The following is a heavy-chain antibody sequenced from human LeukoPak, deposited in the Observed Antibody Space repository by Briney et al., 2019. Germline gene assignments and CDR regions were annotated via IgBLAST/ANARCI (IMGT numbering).Heavy chain of an antibody. V-gene: IGHV3-30-3*01. Sequence: PGGSLRLSCAASGFTFSSYAMHWVRQAPGKGLEWVAVISYDGSNKYYADSVKGRFNISRDNSKNTLYLQMNSVRAEDTAVYYCARDIPKDIVVVPAANWGQGTLVTVSS. CDR1: GFTFSSYA. CDR3: ARDIPKDIVVVPAAN. D-gene: IGHD2-2*01. CDR2: ISYDGSNK. J-gene: IGHJ4*02.